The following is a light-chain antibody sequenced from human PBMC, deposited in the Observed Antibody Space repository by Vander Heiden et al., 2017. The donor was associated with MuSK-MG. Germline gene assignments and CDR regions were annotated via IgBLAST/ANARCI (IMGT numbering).Light chain of an antibody. Sequence: HSVLTPPPSASGDPQPTVTVPGSGRNSDVGSWTVNSYPQLPELPHSLLIYRNNQRPSAVPASCSASESGGSAASATSGRQSEDEADYYCASWDDRLNGWVFGGGTKLTVL. CDR2: RNN. CDR3: ASWDDRLNGWV. J-gene: IGLJ3*02. V-gene: IGLV1-44*01. CDR1: NSDVGSWT.